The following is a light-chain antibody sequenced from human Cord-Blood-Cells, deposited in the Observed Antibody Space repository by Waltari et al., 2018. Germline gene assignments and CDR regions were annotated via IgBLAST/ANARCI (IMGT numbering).Light chain of an antibody. CDR1: SSDVGGYNY. V-gene: IGLV2-11*01. Sequence: QSALTQPRSVSGSPGQSVTISCNGTSSDVGGYNYASWYQQPPGKAPKLMIHDVSKRPSGVPDRFSGSKSGNTASLTISGLQAEDEADYYCCSYAGSYPWVVGGGTKLTVL. CDR2: DVS. J-gene: IGLJ3*02. CDR3: CSYAGSYPWV.